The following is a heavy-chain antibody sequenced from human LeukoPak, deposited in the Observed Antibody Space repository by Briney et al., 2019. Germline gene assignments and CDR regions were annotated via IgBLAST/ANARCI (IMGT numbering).Heavy chain of an antibody. J-gene: IGHJ3*02. D-gene: IGHD3-22*01. CDR2: IIPIFGTA. CDR1: GYTFTSYD. CDR3: ARVGDYYDSSGYRHDAFDI. V-gene: IGHV1-69*05. Sequence: SVKVSCKASGYTFTSYDINWVRQATGQGLEWMGGIIPIFGTANYAQKFQGRVTITTDESTSTAYMELSSLRSEDTAVYYCARVGDYYDSSGYRHDAFDIWGQGTMVTVSS.